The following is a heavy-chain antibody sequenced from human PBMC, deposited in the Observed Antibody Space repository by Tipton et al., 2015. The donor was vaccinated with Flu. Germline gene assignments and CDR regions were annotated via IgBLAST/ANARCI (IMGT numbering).Heavy chain of an antibody. V-gene: IGHV4-38-2*01. Sequence: TLSFTCAVSGYSIRSGYYWDWIRQPPGKGLEWIGSIHQSGTTYYKSSLKSRATISVDTSKDQFSLKLSSVTAADTAVYYCAMYYYDSSAYYSQGWSDYWGQGTLVTVSS. J-gene: IGHJ4*02. D-gene: IGHD3-22*01. CDR1: GYSIRSGYY. CDR3: AMYYYDSSAYYSQGWSDY. CDR2: IHQSGTT.